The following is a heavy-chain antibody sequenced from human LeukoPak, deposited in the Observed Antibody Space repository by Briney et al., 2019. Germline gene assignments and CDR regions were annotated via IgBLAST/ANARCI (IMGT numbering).Heavy chain of an antibody. CDR1: GFTFDDYT. V-gene: IGHV3-43*01. Sequence: GGSLRLSCAASGFTFDDYTMHWVRQAPGKSLEWVSLISWDGGSTYYADSVKGRFTISRDNSKNSLYLQMNSLRTEDTALYYCAKDTGYSSSWNFDYWGQGTLVTVSS. D-gene: IGHD6-13*01. CDR2: ISWDGGST. J-gene: IGHJ4*02. CDR3: AKDTGYSSSWNFDY.